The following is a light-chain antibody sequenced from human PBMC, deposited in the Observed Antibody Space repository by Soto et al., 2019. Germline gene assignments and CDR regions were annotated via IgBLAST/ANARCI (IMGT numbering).Light chain of an antibody. Sequence: EIVLTQSPGTLSLSPGETATLSCRASQSIDSGYVAWYQQRPGLSPRLLIFDAASRATGIPDRFSGSGSGTDFTLIIRRLEPEDLAVYYCQQHDRSPYTFGGGTKVEIK. CDR3: QQHDRSPYT. J-gene: IGKJ4*01. CDR2: DAA. CDR1: QSIDSGY. V-gene: IGKV3-20*01.